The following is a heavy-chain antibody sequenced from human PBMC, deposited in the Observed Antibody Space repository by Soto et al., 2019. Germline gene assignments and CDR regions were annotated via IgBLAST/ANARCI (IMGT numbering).Heavy chain of an antibody. CDR3: ARQGYYDLLSGYYLFDY. J-gene: IGHJ4*02. D-gene: IGHD3-3*01. Sequence: QVELQETGPGLVKPSDTLFVTCTVSGGSTDSLYWSWVRQPPGKGLEWIGYVSYSGSTTYNPSLKSRVIVSIDTSKNQFSLKLTSVTAADTAVYYCARQGYYDLLSGYYLFDYWGQGILVTVSS. CDR2: VSYSGST. V-gene: IGHV4-59*08. CDR1: GGSTDSLY.